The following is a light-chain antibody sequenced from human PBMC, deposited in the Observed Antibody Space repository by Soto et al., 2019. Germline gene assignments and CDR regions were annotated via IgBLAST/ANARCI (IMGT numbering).Light chain of an antibody. V-gene: IGKV1-5*03. CDR2: KAS. Sequence: DIPMTQSPSTLSASVGDRVTITCRASQSISIWLAWYQQKPGKAPKILIYKASSIESGVPSRFSGSRSGTEFTLTISSLQPDDFATYYCQQYSTYTPRTFGQGTKVEIK. CDR3: QQYSTYTPRT. J-gene: IGKJ1*01. CDR1: QSISIW.